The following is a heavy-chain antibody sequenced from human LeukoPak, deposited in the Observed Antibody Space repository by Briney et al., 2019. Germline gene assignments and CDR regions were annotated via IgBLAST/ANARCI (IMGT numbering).Heavy chain of an antibody. J-gene: IGHJ4*02. CDR2: IYHSGST. Sequence: PSETLSLTCAVSGDSISSSNWWSWVRQPPGKGLEWIGEIYHSGSTNYNPSLKSRVTISVDKSKNQLSLKLSSVTAADTAVYYCAREAGFKAGIAVAGTYDYWGQGTLVTVSS. V-gene: IGHV4-4*02. D-gene: IGHD6-19*01. CDR3: AREAGFKAGIAVAGTYDY. CDR1: GDSISSSNW.